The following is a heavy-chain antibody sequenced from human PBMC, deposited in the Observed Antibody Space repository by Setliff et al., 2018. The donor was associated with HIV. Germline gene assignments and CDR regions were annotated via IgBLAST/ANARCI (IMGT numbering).Heavy chain of an antibody. D-gene: IGHD3-9*01. V-gene: IGHV4-31*03. CDR2: VFYTGAT. Sequence: SETLSLTCTVSGGSINSGCYSWTWVRHVQGKGLEWIGVVFYTGATYSSPSLKSRITMSVDTSRNQFSLKVNSVTAADTAVYYCARGIRDSCEGSPYYSYCYMDVWGTGTTVTVSS. CDR1: GGSINSGCYS. J-gene: IGHJ6*03. CDR3: ARGIRDSCEGSPYYSYCYMDV.